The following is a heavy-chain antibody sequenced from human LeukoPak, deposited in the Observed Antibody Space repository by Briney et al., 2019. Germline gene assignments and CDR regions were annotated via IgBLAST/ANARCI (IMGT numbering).Heavy chain of an antibody. J-gene: IGHJ4*02. CDR1: GFTFSSYS. CDR3: ARGLPLRFLEWLPTDY. V-gene: IGHV3-48*02. D-gene: IGHD3-3*01. Sequence: GGSLRLSCAASGFTFSSYSMNWVRQAPGKGLEWVSYISSSSSTIYYADSVKGRFTISRDNAKNSLYLQMNSLRDEDTAVYYCARGLPLRFLEWLPTDYWGQGTLVTVSS. CDR2: ISSSSSTI.